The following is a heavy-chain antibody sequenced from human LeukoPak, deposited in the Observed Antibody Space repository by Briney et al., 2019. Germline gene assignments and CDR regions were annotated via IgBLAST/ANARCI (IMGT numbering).Heavy chain of an antibody. CDR1: GFTFSNFA. D-gene: IGHD3-10*01. CDR2: LSSGGRST. J-gene: IGHJ5*02. Sequence: GGSLRLSCAASGFTFSNFAMSWVRQAPGKGRQWVSGLSSGGRSTFYTDSVNGRFTIYRDTSTNTLYLKMNSLRADATAVYSCAKDRGVGVSNWFDPWGQGTLVTVSS. CDR3: AKDRGVGVSNWFDP. V-gene: IGHV3-23*01.